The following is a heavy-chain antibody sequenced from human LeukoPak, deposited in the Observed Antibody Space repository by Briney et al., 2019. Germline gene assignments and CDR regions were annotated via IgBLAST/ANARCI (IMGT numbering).Heavy chain of an antibody. J-gene: IGHJ4*02. CDR2: IYYSGST. V-gene: IGHV4-39*07. D-gene: IGHD3-10*01. CDR1: GGSISSGIYY. Sequence: PSETLSLTCTVSGGSISSGIYYWGWIRQPPGKGLEWIATIYYSGSTYYTPSLKSRVTISVDTSKNQFSLKLSSVTAADTAVYYCASLYGSGTYYPSDYWGQGTLVTVSS. CDR3: ASLYGSGTYYPSDY.